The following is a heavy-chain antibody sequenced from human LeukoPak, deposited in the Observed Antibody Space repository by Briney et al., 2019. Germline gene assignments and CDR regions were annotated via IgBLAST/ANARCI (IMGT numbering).Heavy chain of an antibody. CDR3: AKDRGHCTNGVCQKHYYMDF. CDR2: ISAGGANT. J-gene: IGHJ6*03. CDR1: GFTFSSYA. V-gene: IGHV3-23*01. D-gene: IGHD2-8*01. Sequence: GGSLRLSCAASGFTFSSYAMTWVRQAPGKGLEWVATISAGGANTDYADSVKGRFTISRDNSKNTLYVQMSSLIAEDTAVYYCAKDRGHCTNGVCQKHYYMDFWGKGTTVTVSS.